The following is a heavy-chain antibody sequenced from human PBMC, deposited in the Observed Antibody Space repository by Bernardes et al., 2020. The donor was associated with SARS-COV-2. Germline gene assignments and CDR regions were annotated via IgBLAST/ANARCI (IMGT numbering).Heavy chain of an antibody. CDR2: INHSGST. Sequence: SETLSLTCAVHGGSFSGYYWSWIRQPPGKGLEWIGEINHSGSTSYNPSLKSRVTTSVDTSKNQFSLNLTSVTAADTAVYYCAIGSSSSVAYYYYGMDVWGQGTTVTVSS. CDR1: GGSFSGYY. V-gene: IGHV4-34*01. D-gene: IGHD6-6*01. CDR3: AIGSSSSVAYYYYGMDV. J-gene: IGHJ6*02.